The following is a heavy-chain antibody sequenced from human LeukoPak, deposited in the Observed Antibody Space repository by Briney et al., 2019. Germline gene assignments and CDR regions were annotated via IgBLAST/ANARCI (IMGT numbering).Heavy chain of an antibody. CDR2: IWYDGSNK. D-gene: IGHD4-17*01. Sequence: GGSLRLSCAASGFTFSNYGMHWVRQAPGKGLEWVAAIWYDGSNKYYGDSVKGRFTIPRDNSKNTLYLQMNSLRAEDTAVYYCAKDLEATVTTFFDYWGQGTLVTVSS. V-gene: IGHV3-33*06. CDR1: GFTFSNYG. CDR3: AKDLEATVTTFFDY. J-gene: IGHJ4*02.